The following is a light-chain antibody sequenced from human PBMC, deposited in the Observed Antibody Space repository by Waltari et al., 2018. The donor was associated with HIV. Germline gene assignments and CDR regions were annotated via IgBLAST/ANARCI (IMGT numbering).Light chain of an antibody. Sequence: DIQMTQSPSSLSASVGDTVTITCRASQDISNKLSWFQQKPGKAPKLLIFSASSVENGVPSRFSGSVSGTDFTLTINSLQPDDFASYSCLQFNTYPLSFGGWTKVDVK. J-gene: IGKJ4*01. V-gene: IGKV1-17*01. CDR3: LQFNTYPLS. CDR1: QDISNK. CDR2: SAS.